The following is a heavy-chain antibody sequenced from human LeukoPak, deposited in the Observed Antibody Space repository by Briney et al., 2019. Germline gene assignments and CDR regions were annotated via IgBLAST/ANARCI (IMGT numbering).Heavy chain of an antibody. V-gene: IGHV3-21*01. CDR2: ISSHSSYI. CDR1: GFSFSSYN. CDR3: AREHYYDSSGYYDY. D-gene: IGHD3-22*01. J-gene: IGHJ4*02. Sequence: GGSLRLSCAASGFSFSSYNMNWVRQAPGKGLEWVSFISSHSSYIYYADSAKGRFTISRDNAKNSLYLQMNSLRAEDTAVYYCAREHYYDSSGYYDYWGQGTLVTVSS.